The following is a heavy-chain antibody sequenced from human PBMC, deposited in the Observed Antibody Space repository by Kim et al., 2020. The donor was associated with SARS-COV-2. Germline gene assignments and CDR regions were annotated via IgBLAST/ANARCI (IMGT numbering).Heavy chain of an antibody. CDR2: IYWDDDK. CDR3: AHSIAAAGRGEGYYYYYYGMDV. D-gene: IGHD6-13*01. V-gene: IGHV2-5*02. Sequence: SGPTLVNPTQTLTLTCTFSGFSLSTSGVGVGWIRQPPGKALEWLALIYWDDDKRYSPSLKSRLTITKDTSKNQVVLTMTNMDPVDTATYYCAHSIAAAGRGEGYYYYYYGMDVWGQGTTVTVSS. J-gene: IGHJ6*02. CDR1: GFSLSTSGVG.